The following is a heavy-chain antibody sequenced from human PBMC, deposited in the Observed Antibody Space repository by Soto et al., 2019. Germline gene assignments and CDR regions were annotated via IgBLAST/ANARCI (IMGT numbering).Heavy chain of an antibody. V-gene: IGHV1-69*02. CDR2: IIPILGIA. CDR1: GGTFSSYT. CDR3: ARATYSGSYYE. D-gene: IGHD1-26*01. J-gene: IGHJ4*02. Sequence: HVQLVQSGAEVKKPGSSVKVSWKASGGTFSSYTISWVRQAPGQGLEWMGRIIPILGIANYAQKFQGRVTITADKSTSTAYMELSSLRSEDTAVYYCARATYSGSYYEWGQGTLVTVSS.